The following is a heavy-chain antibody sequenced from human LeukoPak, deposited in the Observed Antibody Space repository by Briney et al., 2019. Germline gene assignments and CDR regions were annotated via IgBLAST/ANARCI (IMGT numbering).Heavy chain of an antibody. CDR2: INHSGRT. J-gene: IGHJ4*02. V-gene: IGHV4-34*01. Sequence: SETLSLTCGVYGGSLSGYYWSWIRQPPGKGLDWIGDINHSGRTNNNPSLKSRVTISVDTSKNQFSPKLSSVTAADTAVYYCARLRRYYYDSSGPPDYWGQGTLVTVSS. CDR3: ARLRRYYYDSSGPPDY. D-gene: IGHD3-22*01. CDR1: GGSLSGYY.